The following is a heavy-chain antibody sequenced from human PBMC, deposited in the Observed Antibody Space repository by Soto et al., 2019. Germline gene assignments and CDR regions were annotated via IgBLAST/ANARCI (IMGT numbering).Heavy chain of an antibody. CDR3: TTAHPRGPDY. V-gene: IGHV1-3*01. CDR2: INAGNGNT. J-gene: IGHJ4*01. Sequence: ASAKVGCEACGESFTSYAVRWVRQAPGQRLEWMGWINAGNGNTKYSQNFQGRVTITRDTSASTAYMELNNLKTEDTAVYYCTTAHPRGPDYWGHGTLVTVSS. CDR1: GESFTSYA.